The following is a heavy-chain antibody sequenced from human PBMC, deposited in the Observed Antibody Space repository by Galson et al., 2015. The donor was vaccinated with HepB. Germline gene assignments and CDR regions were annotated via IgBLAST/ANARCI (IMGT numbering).Heavy chain of an antibody. CDR2: ITPTSGLG. V-gene: IGHV3-21*01. CDR1: GFPLSNYS. Sequence: SLRLSCAASGFPLSNYSMTWVRQAPGKGLEWVSSITPTSGLGNYGGSVKGRFIVSRDNAQNSVFMEVNSLKTEDTAVYFCARAPDNSRSSLDVWGQGTMVTVSS. CDR3: ARAPDNSRSSLDV. D-gene: IGHD6-13*01. J-gene: IGHJ3*01.